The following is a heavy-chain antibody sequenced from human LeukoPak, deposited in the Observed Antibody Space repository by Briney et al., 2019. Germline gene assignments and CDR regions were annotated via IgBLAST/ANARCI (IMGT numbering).Heavy chain of an antibody. CDR1: GFTISRYW. D-gene: IGHD2-2*01. CDR3: ARGDGCSSTSCYHIDY. J-gene: IGHJ4*02. Sequence: GGSLILSCAASGFTISRYWMSWFRQAPGKGLEWVANIKEDGREEYYACSVKGRFAISRDNAQNSLYLRMNSMRAEDTAVYYCARGDGCSSTSCYHIDYWGEGTLVSVSS. V-gene: IGHV3-7*04. CDR2: IKEDGREE.